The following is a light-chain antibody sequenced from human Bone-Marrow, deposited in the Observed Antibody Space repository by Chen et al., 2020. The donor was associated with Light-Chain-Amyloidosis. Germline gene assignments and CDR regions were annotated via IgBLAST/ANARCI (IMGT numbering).Light chain of an antibody. CDR3: QQRSNWPT. CDR1: QSVSSY. V-gene: IGKV3-11*01. Sequence: EIVLTQSPATLSLSPGERVTLSCRASQSVSSYLAWYQQKPGQAPRLLIYDASNRATGIPARFSGSGSGTDFTLTISSREPEDFAVYYCQQRSNWPTFGGGTKVEIK. J-gene: IGKJ4*01. CDR2: DAS.